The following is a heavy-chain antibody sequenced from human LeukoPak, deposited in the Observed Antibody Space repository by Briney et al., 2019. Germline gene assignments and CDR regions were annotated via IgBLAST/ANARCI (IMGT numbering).Heavy chain of an antibody. CDR1: GYSFTSYG. V-gene: IGHV1-18*01. J-gene: IGHJ6*02. CDR2: ISVYNGNT. D-gene: IGHD3-10*01. Sequence: ASVKVSCKASGYSFTSYGMNWVRQAPGQGLEWMGWISVYNGNTKYAQKLQGRVTMTTDTSTNTAYMELRSLRSDDTAVYYCAREGNNKVHYYGSGSYYKPYTYYYGMDVWGQGTTVTVSS. CDR3: AREGNNKVHYYGSGSYYKPYTYYYGMDV.